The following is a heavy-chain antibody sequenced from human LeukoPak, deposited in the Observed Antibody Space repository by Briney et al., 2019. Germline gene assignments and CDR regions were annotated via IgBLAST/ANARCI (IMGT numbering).Heavy chain of an antibody. Sequence: SETLSLTCAVYGGSFSGYYWSWIRQPPGKGLEWIGEINHSGSTNFNPSLRSRVTISVATSKNQFSLKLSSVTAADTAVYYCARANRYDLYFDYWGQGTLVTVSS. CDR2: INHSGST. CDR3: ARANRYDLYFDY. D-gene: IGHD5-12*01. J-gene: IGHJ4*02. V-gene: IGHV4-34*01. CDR1: GGSFSGYY.